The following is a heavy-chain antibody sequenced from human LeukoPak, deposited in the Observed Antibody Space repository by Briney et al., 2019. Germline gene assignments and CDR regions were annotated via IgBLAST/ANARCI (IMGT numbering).Heavy chain of an antibody. D-gene: IGHD6-19*01. J-gene: IGHJ5*02. V-gene: IGHV3-53*01. CDR3: AREGAGMFDP. Sequence: GGSLRLSCAASGFTVSSNYMSWVRQAPGKGLEWVSVIYSGGSTYYADSVKGRFTISRDNAKDSLYLQMNSLRAEDTAVYYCAREGAGMFDPWGQGTLVTVSS. CDR1: GFTVSSNY. CDR2: IYSGGST.